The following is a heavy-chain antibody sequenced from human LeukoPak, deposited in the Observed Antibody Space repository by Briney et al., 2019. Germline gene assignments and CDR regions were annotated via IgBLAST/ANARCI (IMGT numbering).Heavy chain of an antibody. D-gene: IGHD4/OR15-4a*01. CDR1: GFSVNNDY. CDR2: LHTNCNT. Sequence: GGSLRLSCLASGFSVNNDYMSWVRQAPGKGLEWVSVLHTNCNTYYADSVKGRFTISRDNSKNTLYLQMNSLRVEDTAVYYCARDRPYGGLNGFDYWGQGTLVTVSS. J-gene: IGHJ4*02. CDR3: ARDRPYGGLNGFDY. V-gene: IGHV3-53*01.